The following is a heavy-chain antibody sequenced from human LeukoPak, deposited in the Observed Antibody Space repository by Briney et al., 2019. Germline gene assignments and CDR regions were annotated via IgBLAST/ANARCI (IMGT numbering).Heavy chain of an antibody. D-gene: IGHD4-11*01. J-gene: IGHJ6*03. CDR3: ASITVTTGYYYMDV. V-gene: IGHV1-46*03. CDR2: INASGGST. CDR1: GYTFTSYY. Sequence: ASVKVSCKASGYTFTSYYMHWVRQAPGQGLEWMAIINASGGSTSYAQKFQGRVTMTRDTSTSTVYMELSSLRSEDTAVYYCASITVTTGYYYMDVWGKGTTVTVSS.